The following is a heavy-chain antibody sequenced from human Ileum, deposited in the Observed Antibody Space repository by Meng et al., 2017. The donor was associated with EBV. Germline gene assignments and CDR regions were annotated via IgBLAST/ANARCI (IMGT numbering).Heavy chain of an antibody. V-gene: IGHV4-4*02. CDR1: GDSISSHRW. D-gene: IGHD1-26*01. Sequence: VQLQEFGPGLVKPSGTLSLTCAVSGDSISSHRWWGWVRQPPTKGPEWIGEIFHVGTGNYNPSLKSRVTISMDTSKNLISLGLTSVTAADTAVYYCAARVGGSYSGFDLWGQGTLVTVSS. CDR3: AARVGGSYSGFDL. J-gene: IGHJ4*02. CDR2: IFHVGTG.